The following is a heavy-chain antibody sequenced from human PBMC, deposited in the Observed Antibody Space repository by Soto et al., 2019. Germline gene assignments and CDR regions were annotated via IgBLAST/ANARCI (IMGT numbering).Heavy chain of an antibody. CDR1: GFTFSSYG. CDR2: IWYDGSNK. Sequence: GGSLRLSCAASGFTFSSYGMHWVRQAPGKGLEWVAVIWYDGSNKYYADSVKGRFTISRDNSKNTLYLQMNSLRAEDTAVYYCAIVGFIAAAGTRLYYYYYYYMDVWGKGTTVTVSS. D-gene: IGHD6-13*01. CDR3: AIVGFIAAAGTRLYYYYYYYMDV. J-gene: IGHJ6*03. V-gene: IGHV3-33*01.